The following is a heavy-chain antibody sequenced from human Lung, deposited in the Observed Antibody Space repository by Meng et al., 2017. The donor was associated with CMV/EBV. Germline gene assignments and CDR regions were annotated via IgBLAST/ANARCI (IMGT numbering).Heavy chain of an antibody. CDR3: AKEYEIWSGSDHYYFYDGMDV. CDR1: GFTFSSYA. J-gene: IGHJ6*02. Sequence: GGSXRLXXAASGFTFSSYAMSWVRQAPGKGLEWVSVIYSGGSSTYYADFVKGRFTISRDNSKNTLYLQMNSLRAEDTAVYYCAKEYEIWSGSDHYYFYDGMDVWXQGTXVTVSS. D-gene: IGHD3-3*01. CDR2: IYSGGSST. V-gene: IGHV3-23*03.